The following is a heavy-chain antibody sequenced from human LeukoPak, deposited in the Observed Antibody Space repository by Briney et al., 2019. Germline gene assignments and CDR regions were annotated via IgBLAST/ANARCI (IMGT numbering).Heavy chain of an antibody. CDR3: ARDQYYYDSSDAFDI. Sequence: PSETLSLTCTVSGGSISSYYWSWIRQPAEKGLEWIGRIYTSGSTNYNPSLKSRVTMSVDTSKNQFSLKLSSVTAADTAVYYCARDQYYYDSSDAFDIWGQGTMVTVSS. CDR1: GGSISSYY. CDR2: IYTSGST. D-gene: IGHD3-22*01. J-gene: IGHJ3*02. V-gene: IGHV4-4*07.